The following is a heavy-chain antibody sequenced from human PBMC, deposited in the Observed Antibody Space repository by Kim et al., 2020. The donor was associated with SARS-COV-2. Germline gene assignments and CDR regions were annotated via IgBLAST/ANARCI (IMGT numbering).Heavy chain of an antibody. V-gene: IGHV3-30*18. D-gene: IGHD3-3*01. J-gene: IGHJ6*02. CDR3: AKDQDYYDFWSGYYTDSRYYYYYGMDV. CDR1: GFTFSSYG. CDR2: ISYDGSNK. Sequence: GGSLTLYCAASGFTFSSYGMHWVRQAPGKGLEGVAVISYDGSNKYYADSVKGRFTISRDNSKNTLYLQMNSLRAEDTAVYYCAKDQDYYDFWSGYYTDSRYYYYYGMDVLGQETTVTVSS.